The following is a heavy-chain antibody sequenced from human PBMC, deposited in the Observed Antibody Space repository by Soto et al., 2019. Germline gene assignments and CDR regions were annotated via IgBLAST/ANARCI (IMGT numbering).Heavy chain of an antibody. CDR1: GYTFTSYA. V-gene: IGHV1-3*01. CDR3: ASHPVDLVECQSRFGY. D-gene: IGHD5-12*01. CDR2: INAGNGNT. Sequence: ASVRVSCKASGYTFTSYAMHLVRQAPGQRLEWMGWINAGNGNTKYSQKYQGRVTITSDTSSSTAYMELSSLRSEDTAVYYCASHPVDLVECQSRFGYWGQRNLVAVSS. J-gene: IGHJ4*02.